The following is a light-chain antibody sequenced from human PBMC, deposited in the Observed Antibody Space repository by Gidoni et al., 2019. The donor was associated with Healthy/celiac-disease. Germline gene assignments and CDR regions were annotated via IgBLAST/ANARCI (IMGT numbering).Light chain of an antibody. CDR1: QLGDKY. J-gene: IGLJ1*01. V-gene: IGLV3-1*01. CDR2: QDS. Sequence: SYELTQPPSVSVSPGQTDSITCSEDQLGDKYACWYQQKPGQSPGLVIYQDSKRPSGIPERLSGSNSGNTATLTISGTQAMDEADYYCQAGDSSTPFYVFGTGTKVTVL. CDR3: QAGDSSTPFYV.